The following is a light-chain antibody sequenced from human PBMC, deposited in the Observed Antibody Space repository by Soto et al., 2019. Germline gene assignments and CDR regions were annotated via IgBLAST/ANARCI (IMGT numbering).Light chain of an antibody. Sequence: EIVMTQSPATLSVSPGERATLSCRASQSVAGNLAWYQQIPGQAPRLLIYGTSTRATGIPAKFSGSGSGTEFTLTISSLQSEDFAVYYCQQYNNWPPWTFGQGTKVDIK. V-gene: IGKV3-15*01. CDR2: GTS. CDR1: QSVAGN. CDR3: QQYNNWPPWT. J-gene: IGKJ1*01.